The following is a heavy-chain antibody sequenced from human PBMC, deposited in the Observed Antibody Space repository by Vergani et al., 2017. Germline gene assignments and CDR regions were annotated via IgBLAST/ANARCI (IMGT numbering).Heavy chain of an antibody. J-gene: IGHJ4*02. CDR3: ARQGGGYRGPFDY. CDR1: GGSISSGGYY. CDR2: IVYSGRT. V-gene: IGHV4-31*03. Sequence: QVQLQESGPGLVKPSQTLSLTCTVSGGSISSGGYYWSWIRQHPGKGLEWIGFIVYSGRTYYNPARKSRVTISVDTSKNQFSLKLSFVAAADTAVYYCARQGGGYRGPFDYWGQGTLVTVSS. D-gene: IGHD5-12*01.